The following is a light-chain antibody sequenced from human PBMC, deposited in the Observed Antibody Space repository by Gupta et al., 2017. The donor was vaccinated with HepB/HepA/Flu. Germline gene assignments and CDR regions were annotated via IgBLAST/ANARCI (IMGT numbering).Light chain of an antibody. CDR3: NSRDSSGNHLV. J-gene: IGLJ3*02. CDR2: GKN. V-gene: IGLV3-19*01. Sequence: SSELTQDPAVSVALGQPVRITCQGDSLRSYYASWYQQKPGQAPVLVIYGKNNRPSGIPDRFSGSSSGNTASLTTTGAQAEDEADYYCNSRDSSGNHLVFGGGTKLTVL. CDR1: SLRSYY.